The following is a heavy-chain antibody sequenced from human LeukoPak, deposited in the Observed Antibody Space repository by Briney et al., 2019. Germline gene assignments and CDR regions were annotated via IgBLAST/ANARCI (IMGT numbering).Heavy chain of an antibody. Sequence: ASVKVSCKVSGYTLTELSMHWVRQAPGKGLEWMGGFDSEDGETIYAQKFQGRVTMTEDTSTDTAYMELSSLRSEDTAVYYCATQEVEQWLVGENWFDPWGQGTLVTVSS. CDR1: GYTLTELS. D-gene: IGHD6-19*01. J-gene: IGHJ5*02. V-gene: IGHV1-24*01. CDR3: ATQEVEQWLVGENWFDP. CDR2: FDSEDGET.